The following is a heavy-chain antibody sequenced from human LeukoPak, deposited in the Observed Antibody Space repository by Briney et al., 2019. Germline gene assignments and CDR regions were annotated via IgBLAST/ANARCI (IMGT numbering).Heavy chain of an antibody. V-gene: IGHV3-64*01. CDR3: ARGYYSSGALSWFDP. J-gene: IGHJ5*02. D-gene: IGHD3-10*01. CDR2: ISSNGGST. CDR1: GFTFSSYA. Sequence: GGSLRLSCAASGFTFSSYAMHWVRQAPGKGLEYVSAISSNGGSTYYANSVKGRFTISRDNSKNTLYLQMGSLRAEDMAVYYCARGYYSSGALSWFDPWGQGTLVTVSS.